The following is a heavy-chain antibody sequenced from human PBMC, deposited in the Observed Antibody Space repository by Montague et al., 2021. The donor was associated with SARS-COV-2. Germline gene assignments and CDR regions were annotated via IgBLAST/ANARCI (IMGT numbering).Heavy chain of an antibody. V-gene: IGHV4-34*01. CDR2: INHSGST. J-gene: IGHJ6*02. CDR3: ARGSGFSGGSCYSEWDPYYSYGMDV. D-gene: IGHD2-15*01. Sequence: SETLSLTCAVYGGSFSGYCWSWIRQPPGKGLEWIGEINHSGSTNYNPSLKSRVTISVDTSKNQFSLKLSSVTAADTAVYYCARGSGFSGGSCYSEWDPYYSYGMDVWGRGTTVTVSS. CDR1: GGSFSGYC.